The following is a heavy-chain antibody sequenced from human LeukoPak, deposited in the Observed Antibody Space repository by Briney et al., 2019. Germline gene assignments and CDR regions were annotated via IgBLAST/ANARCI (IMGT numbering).Heavy chain of an antibody. Sequence: GGSLRLSCAASGFTFSSYWMSWVRQAPGKGLEWVANIKQDGSEKYYVDSVKGRFTISRDNAKKSLYLQMKSLRAEDTAVYYCAGALGGPDYWGQGTLVTVSS. CDR1: GFTFSSYW. J-gene: IGHJ4*02. CDR2: IKQDGSEK. V-gene: IGHV3-7*01. CDR3: AGALGGPDY.